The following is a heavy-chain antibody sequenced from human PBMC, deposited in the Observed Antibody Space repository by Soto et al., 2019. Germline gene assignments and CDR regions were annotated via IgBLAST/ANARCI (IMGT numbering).Heavy chain of an antibody. Sequence: QLQLQESGPGLVKPSETLSLTCTVSGGSISSSSYYWGWIRQPPGKGLEWIGSIYYSGSTYYNPSLKSRVTLSVDTSKNQFSLKLSSVTAADTAVYYCARKIGYCSGGSCYADYWGQGTLVTVSS. CDR3: ARKIGYCSGGSCYADY. J-gene: IGHJ4*02. V-gene: IGHV4-39*01. CDR1: GGSISSSSYY. CDR2: IYYSGST. D-gene: IGHD2-15*01.